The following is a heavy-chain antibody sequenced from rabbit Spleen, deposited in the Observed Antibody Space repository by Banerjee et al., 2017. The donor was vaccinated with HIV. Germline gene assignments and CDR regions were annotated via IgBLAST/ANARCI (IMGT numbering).Heavy chain of an antibody. CDR2: INAVTGKA. J-gene: IGHJ4*01. D-gene: IGHD2-1*01. V-gene: IGHV1S45*01. CDR1: GFSFSNKAV. Sequence: QEQLVESGGGLVRPEGSLKLSCTASGFSFSNKAVMCWVRQAPGKGLQWIACINAVTGKAVYATWAKGRFTFSKTSSTTVTLQMTSLTAADTATYFCARDGGGNGVWDFALWGPGTLVTV. CDR3: ARDGGGNGVWDFAL.